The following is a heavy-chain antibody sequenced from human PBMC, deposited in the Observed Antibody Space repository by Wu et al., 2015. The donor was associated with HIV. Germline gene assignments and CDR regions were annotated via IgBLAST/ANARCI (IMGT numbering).Heavy chain of an antibody. D-gene: IGHD6-19*01. Sequence: QVQLVQFGAEVKKPGSSMKITCKASGDGFTSYAVNWVRQAPGQGLEWMGGIIPLFGTRDYAQVFQGRVTITTDESTSTAYMTLTSLTSEDTAVYYCATPRSPGFSSAWPTYFDYWGQGTLVTVSS. CDR2: IIPLFGTR. CDR3: ATPRSPGFSSAWPTYFDY. V-gene: IGHV1-69*05. J-gene: IGHJ4*02. CDR1: GDGFTSYA.